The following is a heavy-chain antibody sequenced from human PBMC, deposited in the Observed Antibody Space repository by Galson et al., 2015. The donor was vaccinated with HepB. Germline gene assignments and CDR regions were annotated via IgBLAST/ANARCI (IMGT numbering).Heavy chain of an antibody. J-gene: IGHJ3*02. CDR2: IKQDGSEK. Sequence: SLRLSCAASGFTFSTYWMTWVRQAPGKGLERVANIKQDGSEKYYVDSVKGRFTISRDIAKNSLYLQMNSLRAEDTAVYYCARERGSKSFDIWGQGTMVTVSS. V-gene: IGHV3-7*01. CDR1: GFTFSTYW. CDR3: ARERGSKSFDI. D-gene: IGHD3-10*01.